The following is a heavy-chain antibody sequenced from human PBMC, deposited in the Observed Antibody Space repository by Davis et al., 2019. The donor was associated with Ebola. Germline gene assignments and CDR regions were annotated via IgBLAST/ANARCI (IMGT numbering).Heavy chain of an antibody. CDR2: IDWDDDK. CDR3: ARIRSIAAAGDYYYYYGMDV. CDR1: GFSLSTSGMC. Sequence: SGPTLVKLTQTLTLTCTFSGFSLSTSGMCVSWIRQPPGKALEWLALIDWDDDKYYSTSLKTRLTISKDTSKNQVVLTMTNMDPVDTATYYCARIRSIAAAGDYYYYYGMDVWGQGTTVTVSS. D-gene: IGHD6-13*01. J-gene: IGHJ6*02. V-gene: IGHV2-70*01.